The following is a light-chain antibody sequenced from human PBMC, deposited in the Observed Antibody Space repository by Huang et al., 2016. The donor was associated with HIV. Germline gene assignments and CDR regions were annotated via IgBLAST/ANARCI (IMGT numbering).Light chain of an antibody. CDR3: MQALQTPT. CDR1: QSLLHSNGYNY. V-gene: IGKV2-28*01. J-gene: IGKJ5*01. Sequence: DIVVTQSPLSLSVTPGEAASISCRSSQSLLHSNGYNYLDCYLQKPGQSPQLLIYLGSKRSSGVPARFSGSGSGTDFTLKSSRVAADDVGVYYCMQALQTPTFGQGTRLEIK. CDR2: LGS.